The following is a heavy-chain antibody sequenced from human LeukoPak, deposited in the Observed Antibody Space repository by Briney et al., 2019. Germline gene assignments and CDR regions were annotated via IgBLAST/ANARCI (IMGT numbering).Heavy chain of an antibody. CDR2: IYDRGTT. Sequence: PSETLSLTCTVSGGSISSNHWTWIRQPPGKGLECIGYIYDRGTTNYSPSLKNRVTISVDTSKNQFSLRLSSVTASDTAVYYCTKYYYDTSGYSNWFDPWGQGTLVTVSS. CDR1: GGSISSNH. J-gene: IGHJ5*02. CDR3: TKYYYDTSGYSNWFDP. D-gene: IGHD3-22*01. V-gene: IGHV4-59*12.